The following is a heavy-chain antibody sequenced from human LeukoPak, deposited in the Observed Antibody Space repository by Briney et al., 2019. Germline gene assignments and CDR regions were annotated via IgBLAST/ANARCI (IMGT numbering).Heavy chain of an antibody. V-gene: IGHV3-23*01. CDR2: ISGGGETT. J-gene: IGHJ3*02. Sequence: GGSLRLSCVASGFTFSDYAMNWVRQAPGKGLEWVSHISGGGETTYFPDSVKGRFTMSRDNFRNTLYLQMNSLRVEDTAVYYCAKDSVARNGVYDAFDIWGQGTMVSVFS. CDR1: GFTFSDYA. D-gene: IGHD5-24*01. CDR3: AKDSVARNGVYDAFDI.